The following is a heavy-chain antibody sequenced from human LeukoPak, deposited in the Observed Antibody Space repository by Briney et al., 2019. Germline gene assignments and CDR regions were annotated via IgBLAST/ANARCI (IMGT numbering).Heavy chain of an antibody. D-gene: IGHD2-21*02. V-gene: IGHV1-2*02. CDR2: INPHSGGT. CDR3: VREGNELLSKNFDY. CDR1: GFTFTGYY. J-gene: IGHJ4*02. Sequence: EASVKVSCKASGFTFTGYYIHWVRQAPGQGLEWMGYINPHSGGTNSPQKFQGRVTMTTDTSISAAYMELSSLISDGTAMYYCVREGNELLSKNFDYWGQGTLVTVSS.